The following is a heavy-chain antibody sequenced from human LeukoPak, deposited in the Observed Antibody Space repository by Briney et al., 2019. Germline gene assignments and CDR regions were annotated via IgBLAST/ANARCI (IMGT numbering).Heavy chain of an antibody. D-gene: IGHD4-17*01. CDR2: FSGSGGST. Sequence: GGSLRLSCAASGFTFSSYAMSWVRQAPGKGLVWVSAFSGSGGSTYYADSVKGRFIISRDNSKNTLYLQMNSLRAEDTAVYYCARDHYGDYAFDYWGQGTLVTVSS. V-gene: IGHV3-23*01. CDR3: ARDHYGDYAFDY. CDR1: GFTFSSYA. J-gene: IGHJ4*02.